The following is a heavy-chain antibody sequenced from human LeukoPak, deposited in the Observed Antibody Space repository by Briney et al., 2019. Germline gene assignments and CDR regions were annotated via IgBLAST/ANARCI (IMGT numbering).Heavy chain of an antibody. Sequence: PGGSLRLSCAVSGFTFSDLYLDWVRQAPGKGLEWVGRTKNKVNSYTIEYAASVKGRFTISRDDSKNSLDLQMNSLNTEDTDVYYCTGGEGRRYWGQGTLVTVSS. V-gene: IGHV3-72*01. CDR1: GFTFSDLY. CDR2: TKNKVNSYTI. CDR3: TGGEGRRY. J-gene: IGHJ4*02. D-gene: IGHD1-14*01.